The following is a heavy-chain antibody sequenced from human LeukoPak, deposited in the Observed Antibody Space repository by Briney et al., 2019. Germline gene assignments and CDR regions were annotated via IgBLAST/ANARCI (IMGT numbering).Heavy chain of an antibody. CDR1: GFTFSSYA. Sequence: GGSLRLSCAASGFTFSSYAMSWVRQAPGKGLEWVSAISGSGGSTYYADSVRGRFTISRDNSKNTLYLQMNSLRAEDTAVYYCAKDPYGSGSYILDYWGQGTLVTVSS. D-gene: IGHD3-10*01. V-gene: IGHV3-23*01. CDR3: AKDPYGSGSYILDY. CDR2: ISGSGGST. J-gene: IGHJ4*02.